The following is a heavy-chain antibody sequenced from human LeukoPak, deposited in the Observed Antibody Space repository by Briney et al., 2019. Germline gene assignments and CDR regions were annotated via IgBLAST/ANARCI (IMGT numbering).Heavy chain of an antibody. CDR3: ARSSGYYSSLFYMHV. V-gene: IGHV1-46*01. J-gene: IGHJ6*03. CDR1: GGTFSSYA. Sequence: ASVKVSCKASGGTFSSYAISWVRQAPGQGLEWVGIINPSGDPTTYAQKFQGRVTMTSDMSTSTVYMELSSLRSEDTAVYYCARSSGYYSSLFYMHVWGKGTTVTVSS. CDR2: INPSGDPT. D-gene: IGHD3-22*01.